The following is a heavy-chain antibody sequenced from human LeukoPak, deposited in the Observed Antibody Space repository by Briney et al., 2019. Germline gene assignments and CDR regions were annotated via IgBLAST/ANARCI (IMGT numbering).Heavy chain of an antibody. CDR1: GGSISSGDYY. V-gene: IGHV4-30-4*01. CDR2: IYYSGST. Sequence: SETLSLTCTVSGGSISSGDYYWSWIRQPPGKGLEWIGYIYYSGSTYYNPSHKSRVTISVDTSKNQFPLKLSSVTAADTAVYYCARELELQIDYWGQGTLVTVSS. J-gene: IGHJ4*02. CDR3: ARELELQIDY. D-gene: IGHD1-7*01.